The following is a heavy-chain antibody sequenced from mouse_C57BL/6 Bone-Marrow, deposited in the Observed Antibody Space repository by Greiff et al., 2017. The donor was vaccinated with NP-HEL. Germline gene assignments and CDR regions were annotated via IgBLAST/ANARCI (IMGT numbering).Heavy chain of an antibody. CDR2: IWSGGST. CDR3: ACALTTVVIGFAY. CDR1: GFSLTSYG. Sequence: VQLQQSGPGLVQPSQSLSITCTVSGFSLTSYGVHWVRQSPGKGLEWLGVIWSGGSTDYNAAFISRLSISKDNSKSHVFFKMNSLQADDTAIYYFACALTTVVIGFAYWGQGTLVTVSA. D-gene: IGHD1-1*01. J-gene: IGHJ3*01. V-gene: IGHV2-2*01.